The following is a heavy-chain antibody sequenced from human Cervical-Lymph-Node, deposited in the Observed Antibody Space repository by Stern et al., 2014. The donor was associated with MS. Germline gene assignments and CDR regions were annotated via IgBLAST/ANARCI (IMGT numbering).Heavy chain of an antibody. CDR2: ISGSGGGT. V-gene: IGHV3-23*04. CDR1: GFTFSNYA. Sequence: EVQLVESGGGLVQPGGSLRLSCAASGFTFSNYAMSWVRQAPGKGLEWVSGISGSGGGTYYADSVKGRLSISRDNSKNTLYLQMNSLRAEDTAIYYCAKDCDYGDYAACLDYFDYWGQGTLVTVSS. D-gene: IGHD4-17*01. CDR3: AKDCDYGDYAACLDYFDY. J-gene: IGHJ4*02.